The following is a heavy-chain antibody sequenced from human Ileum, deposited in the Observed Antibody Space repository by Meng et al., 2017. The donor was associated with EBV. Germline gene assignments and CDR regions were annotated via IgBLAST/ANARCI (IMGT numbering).Heavy chain of an antibody. V-gene: IGHV3-23*01. CDR2: ISGSGDNT. J-gene: IGHJ4*02. D-gene: IGHD1-26*01. CDR3: ACDAEGELGDYFDY. CDR1: GVTFSSYA. Sequence: EVQLLEAGGGWVQPGGSLRLSCAAFGVTFSSYAMSWVRQAPGKGLEWVSSISGSGDNTYYADSLKGRFTISRDNSGNTLYLQMNSLRVEDTAVYYCACDAEGELGDYFDYWGQGTLVTVSS.